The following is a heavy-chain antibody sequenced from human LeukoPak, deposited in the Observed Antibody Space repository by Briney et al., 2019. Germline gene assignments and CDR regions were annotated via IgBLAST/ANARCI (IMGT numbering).Heavy chain of an antibody. D-gene: IGHD3-10*01. J-gene: IGHJ4*02. CDR1: GGSISSYY. V-gene: IGHV4-59*01. Sequence: SQTLSLTCTVSGGSISSYYWSWMRQRPGKGLEWIGYIYYSGTTHYNPSLRSRVTMSVDTSRNQVSLKLSSVTAADTAVYYCVRLSAYSYNPGTYYKNDYWGQGTLVTVSS. CDR2: IYYSGTT. CDR3: VRLSAYSYNPGTYYKNDY.